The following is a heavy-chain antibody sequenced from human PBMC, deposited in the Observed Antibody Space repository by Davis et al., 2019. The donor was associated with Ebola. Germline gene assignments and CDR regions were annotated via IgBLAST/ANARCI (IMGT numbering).Heavy chain of an antibody. V-gene: IGHV1-69*04. CDR1: RGTFSSYA. Sequence: AASVTVSCKASRGTFSSYAISWVRQAPGQGLEWMGRIIPILGIANYAQKFQGRVTITADKSTSTAYMELSSLRSEDTAVYYCARPGWPTAYGAFDIWGQGTMVTVSS. CDR2: IIPILGIA. CDR3: ARPGWPTAYGAFDI. D-gene: IGHD3-9*01. J-gene: IGHJ3*02.